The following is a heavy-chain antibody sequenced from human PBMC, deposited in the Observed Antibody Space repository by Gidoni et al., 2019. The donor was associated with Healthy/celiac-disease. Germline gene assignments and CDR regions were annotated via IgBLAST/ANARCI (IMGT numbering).Heavy chain of an antibody. CDR2: ISSSGGST. J-gene: IGHJ3*02. CDR1: AFPVSSYA. V-gene: IGHV3-23*01. Sequence: VQPLESGGGLVQPGGSLRLSCAAPAFPVSSYARSWFRQAPGNGLEWVSAISSSGGSTYYADSVKGRFTISRDDSKNTLYLQMNSLRAEDTAVYYCATRVGPSGAFDIWGQGTMVTVSS. CDR3: ATRVGPSGAFDI. D-gene: IGHD3-10*01.